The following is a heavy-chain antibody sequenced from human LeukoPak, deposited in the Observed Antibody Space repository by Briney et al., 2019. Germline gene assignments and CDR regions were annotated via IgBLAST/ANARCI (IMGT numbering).Heavy chain of an antibody. CDR3: ARDYSRGYYRTFDY. CDR2: VSYDGSNI. Sequence: GGSLRLSCAASGFTFSSYAMHWVRQAPGKGLEWVAVVSYDGSNIYYADSVKGRFTISRDNSRNTLYLQMNGLRAEDTAVYYCARDYSRGYYRTFDYWGQGTLVTVSS. CDR1: GFTFSSYA. V-gene: IGHV3-30*04. J-gene: IGHJ4*02. D-gene: IGHD6-25*01.